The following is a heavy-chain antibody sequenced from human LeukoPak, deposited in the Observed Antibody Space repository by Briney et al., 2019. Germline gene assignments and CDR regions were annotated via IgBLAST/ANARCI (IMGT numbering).Heavy chain of an antibody. V-gene: IGHV3-23*01. Sequence: PGGSLRLSCAASGFTFSSYAMSWVRQAPGKGLEWVSAISGSGGSTYYADSVKGRFTISRDNSKNTLYLQMDSLRAEDTAVYYCAKDHDFWSGPYFDYWGQGTLVTVSS. CDR3: AKDHDFWSGPYFDY. CDR2: ISGSGGST. J-gene: IGHJ4*02. CDR1: GFTFSSYA. D-gene: IGHD3-3*01.